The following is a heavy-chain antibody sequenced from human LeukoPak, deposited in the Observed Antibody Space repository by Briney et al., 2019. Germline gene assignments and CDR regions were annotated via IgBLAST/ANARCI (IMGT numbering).Heavy chain of an antibody. Sequence: PGRSLRLSCAASGFTFSSYGMHWVRQAPGKGLEWVAVISYDGSNKYYADSVKGRFTISRDNSKNTLYLQMNSLRAEDTAVYYCARDQGFLEWTNWFDPWGQGTLVTVSS. CDR1: GFTFSSYG. D-gene: IGHD3-3*01. CDR3: ARDQGFLEWTNWFDP. V-gene: IGHV3-30*03. CDR2: ISYDGSNK. J-gene: IGHJ5*02.